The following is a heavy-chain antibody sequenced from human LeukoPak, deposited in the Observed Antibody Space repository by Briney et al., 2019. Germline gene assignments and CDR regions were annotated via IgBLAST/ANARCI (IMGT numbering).Heavy chain of an antibody. Sequence: SETLSLTCTVSGGSISSYYWSWIRQPPGKGLEWIGYIYYSGSTNYNPSLKSRVTISVDTSKNQFSLKLSSVTAADTAVYYCAADSSSWPRYYYGMDVWGQGTTVTVSS. D-gene: IGHD6-13*01. CDR2: IYYSGST. J-gene: IGHJ6*02. CDR3: AADSSSWPRYYYGMDV. V-gene: IGHV4-59*01. CDR1: GGSISSYY.